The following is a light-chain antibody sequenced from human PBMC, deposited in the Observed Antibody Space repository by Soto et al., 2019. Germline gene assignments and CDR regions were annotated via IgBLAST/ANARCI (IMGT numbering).Light chain of an antibody. CDR3: HQYNDWPIT. V-gene: IGKV1-27*01. CDR1: QGISNY. CDR2: AAS. Sequence: DIQMTQSPSTMSASVGDRATITCRASQGISNYLAWYQQKPGKVPKLLIYAASTLQSGVPSRFSGSGSGTDFTLTISSLQPEDFAIYYCHQYNDWPITFGQGTRLEIK. J-gene: IGKJ5*01.